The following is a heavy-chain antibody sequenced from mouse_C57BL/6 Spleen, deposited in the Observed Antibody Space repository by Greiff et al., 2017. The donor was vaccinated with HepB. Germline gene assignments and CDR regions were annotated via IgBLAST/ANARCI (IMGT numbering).Heavy chain of an antibody. CDR1: GFTFSSYA. CDR3: TRESNYYAMDY. V-gene: IGHV5-9-1*02. Sequence: EVKLQESGEGLVKPGGSLKLSCAASGFTFSSYAMSWVRQTPEKRLEWVAYISSGGDYIYYADTVKGRFTISRDNARNTLYLQMSSLKSEDTAMYYCTRESNYYAMDYWGQGTSVTVSS. CDR2: ISSGGDYI. D-gene: IGHD2-5*01. J-gene: IGHJ4*01.